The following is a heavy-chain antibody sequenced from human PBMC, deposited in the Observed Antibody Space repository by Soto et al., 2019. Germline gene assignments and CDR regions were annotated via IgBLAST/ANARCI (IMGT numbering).Heavy chain of an antibody. CDR1: GITFSSYW. Sequence: GVSLGLSSAASGITFSSYWMDWVRQAPGKGLEWVATIKEDGSEKNCVDSVKGRFTISRDNAKNSLYLQMNSLRADDTAVYYCVGRPIASWGQGTLVTVPQ. V-gene: IGHV3-7*01. J-gene: IGHJ5*01. CDR3: VGRPIAS. CDR2: IKEDGSEK.